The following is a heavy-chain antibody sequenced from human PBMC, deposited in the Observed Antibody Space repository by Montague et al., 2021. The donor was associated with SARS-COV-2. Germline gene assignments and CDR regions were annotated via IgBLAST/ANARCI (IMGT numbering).Heavy chain of an antibody. V-gene: IGHV4-39*01. CDR2: IYYSGNS. CDR1: GGSISTSSYY. D-gene: IGHD3-10*01. Sequence: SETLSLTCTVSGGSISTSSYYWVWIRQPPAKGLEWIGSIYYSGNSYYNPSLKSRISISVDTSKNQFSLKLSSVTAADTAVYSCARHGRMSMVRLNWFDPWGQGTLVTVSS. CDR3: ARHGRMSMVRLNWFDP. J-gene: IGHJ5*02.